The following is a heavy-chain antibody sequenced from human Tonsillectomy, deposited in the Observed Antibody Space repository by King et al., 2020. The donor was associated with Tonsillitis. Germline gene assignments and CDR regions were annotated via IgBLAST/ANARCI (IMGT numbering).Heavy chain of an antibody. CDR1: GFTFSNYW. J-gene: IGHJ4*02. CDR3: ARSLDY. CDR2: INKDGNEK. Sequence: VQLVESWGGLVQPGGSLRLSCATSGFTFSNYWMDWVRQTPGKGLEWVANINKDGNEKYNVDSVKGRFTISRDNAKNSLYLQMTSLRGADTGVYYCARSLDYWGQGTLVTVSS. V-gene: IGHV3-7*01.